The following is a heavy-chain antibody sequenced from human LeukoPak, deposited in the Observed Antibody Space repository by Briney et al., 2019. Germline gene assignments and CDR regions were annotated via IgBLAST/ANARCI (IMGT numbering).Heavy chain of an antibody. V-gene: IGHV3-23*01. CDR2: ISGSGGST. Sequence: GGSLRLSCAASGFTFSSYGMSWVRQAPGKVLGWVSAISGSGGSTYYADSVKGRFTISRDNSKNTLYRQMNSLRAEDTAVYYCAKVSGLNLRRPSDYWGQGTLVTVSS. CDR3: AKVSGLNLRRPSDY. J-gene: IGHJ4*02. D-gene: IGHD3-16*01. CDR1: GFTFSSYG.